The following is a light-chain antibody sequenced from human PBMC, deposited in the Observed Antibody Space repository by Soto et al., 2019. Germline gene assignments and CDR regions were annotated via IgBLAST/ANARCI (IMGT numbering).Light chain of an antibody. CDR1: QTVLHSSNNKNY. Sequence: DIVMTQSPDSLAVSLGERATINCKSSQTVLHSSNNKNYLSWYQQKPGQPPNLLISRASTRESGVPDRFSGSGSGTDFTLTISSLQAEDVAVYYCQQYYSTPYTFGQGTKLEIK. CDR3: QQYYSTPYT. J-gene: IGKJ2*01. V-gene: IGKV4-1*01. CDR2: RAS.